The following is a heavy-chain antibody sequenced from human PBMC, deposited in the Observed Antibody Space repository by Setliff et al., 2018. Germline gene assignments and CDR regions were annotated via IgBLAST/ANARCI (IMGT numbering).Heavy chain of an antibody. V-gene: IGHV4-39*01. Sequence: SETLSLTCTVSGGSITTTSYYWGWVRQPPGKGLEWIGTFYYLGSPFYNPSLNSRVTISADTSKNQFSLSLTSVTAADTAVYYCASNRAAMALDDPWGQGKLVTVSS. CDR3: ASNRAAMALDDP. CDR1: GGSITTTSYY. D-gene: IGHD5-18*01. J-gene: IGHJ5*02. CDR2: FYYLGSP.